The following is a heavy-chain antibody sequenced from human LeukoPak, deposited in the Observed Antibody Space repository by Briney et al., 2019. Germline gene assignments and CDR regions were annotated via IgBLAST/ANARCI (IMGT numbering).Heavy chain of an antibody. D-gene: IGHD6-19*01. CDR3: ARLAGESSGWHSFDY. V-gene: IGHV4-38-2*02. CDR1: GYSISSGYY. CDR2: IQDSGSS. Sequence: SETLSLTCTVSGYSISSGYYWGWIRQPPGKGLEWIGHIQDSGSSYRNPSLKSRVTISVDTSKNQFSLKLSSVTAADTAVYYCARLAGESSGWHSFDYWGQGTLVTVSS. J-gene: IGHJ4*02.